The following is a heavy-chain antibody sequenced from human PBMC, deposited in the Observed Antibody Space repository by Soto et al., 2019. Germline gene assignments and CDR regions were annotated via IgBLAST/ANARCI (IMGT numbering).Heavy chain of an antibody. Sequence: PGGSLRLSCAASGFPFTTYRMNWLRQAPGKGLEWVSSISSRGNNIYYADSVKGRFTISRDNDKNSVFLQMNSLRVEDTAVFYCARGHSTDYWGQGVLVTVSS. CDR3: ARGHSTDY. D-gene: IGHD2-15*01. J-gene: IGHJ4*02. V-gene: IGHV3-21*01. CDR2: ISSRGNNI. CDR1: GFPFTTYR.